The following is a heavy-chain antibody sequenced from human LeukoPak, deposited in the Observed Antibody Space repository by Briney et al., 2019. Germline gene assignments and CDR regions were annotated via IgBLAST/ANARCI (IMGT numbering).Heavy chain of an antibody. V-gene: IGHV3-48*03. CDR1: GFTFSSYE. CDR2: ISSSGSTI. J-gene: IGHJ4*02. D-gene: IGHD1-26*01. CDR3: ARDGELELLKWMYYFDY. Sequence: PGGSLRLSCAASGFTFSSYEMNWVRQAPGKGLEWASYISSSGSTIYYADSVKGRFTISRDNAKNSLYLQMNSLRAEDTAVYYCARDGELELLKWMYYFDYWGRGTLVTVSS.